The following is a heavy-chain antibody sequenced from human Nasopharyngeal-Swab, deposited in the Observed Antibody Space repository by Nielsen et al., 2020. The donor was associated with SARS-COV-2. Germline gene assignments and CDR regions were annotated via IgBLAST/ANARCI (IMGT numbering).Heavy chain of an antibody. J-gene: IGHJ3*02. CDR3: AKGSYYYDSYGAFDI. CDR1: GFTFSSYG. V-gene: IGHV3-30*18. CDR2: ISYDGSNK. Sequence: LSLTCAASGFTFSSYGMHWVRQAPGKGLEWVAVISYDGSNKYYADSVKGRFTISRDNSKNTLYLQMNSLRAEDTAVYYCAKGSYYYDSYGAFDIWGQGTMVTVSS. D-gene: IGHD3-22*01.